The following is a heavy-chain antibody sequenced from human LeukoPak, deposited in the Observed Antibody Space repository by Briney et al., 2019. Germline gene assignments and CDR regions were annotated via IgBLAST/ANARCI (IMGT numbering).Heavy chain of an antibody. CDR2: IKQDGSEK. CDR1: GFTFSSYS. V-gene: IGHV3-7*01. D-gene: IGHD3-3*01. CDR3: ARSLYDFDY. Sequence: GGSLRLSCAASGFTFSSYSMNWVRQAPGKGLEWVANIKQDGSEKYYVDSVKGRFTISRDNTRNSLYLQMNSLRAEDTAVYYCARSLYDFDYWGQGTLVTVSS. J-gene: IGHJ4*02.